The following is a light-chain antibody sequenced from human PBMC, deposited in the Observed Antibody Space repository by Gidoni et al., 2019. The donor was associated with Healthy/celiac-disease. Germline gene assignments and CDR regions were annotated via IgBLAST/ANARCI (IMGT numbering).Light chain of an antibody. V-gene: IGKV1-9*01. CDR1: QGISSY. CDR2: AAS. Sequence: DIQLPQSPSFLSASVGDRVTITCWASQGISSYLAWYQQKPGKAPKLLIYAASTLQSGFPSRFSGSGSGTEFTLTISSLQPEDFATYYCKQINSYTCSFGQGTKLEIK. J-gene: IGKJ2*04. CDR3: KQINSYTCS.